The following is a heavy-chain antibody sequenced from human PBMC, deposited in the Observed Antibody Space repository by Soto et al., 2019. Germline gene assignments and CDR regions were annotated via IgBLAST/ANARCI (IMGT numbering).Heavy chain of an antibody. CDR1: GFTFISYA. V-gene: IGHV3-23*01. CDR3: AKVSTGYYYYFDS. J-gene: IGHJ4*02. CDR2: IGGSGSST. D-gene: IGHD3-9*01. Sequence: RRLSCAASGFTFISYAMSWVRQAPGKGLEWVSGIGGSGSSTFYADSVKGRFTISRDNSKNTLYLQMNSLRAEDTAVYHCAKVSTGYYYYFDSWGRGTLVTVSS.